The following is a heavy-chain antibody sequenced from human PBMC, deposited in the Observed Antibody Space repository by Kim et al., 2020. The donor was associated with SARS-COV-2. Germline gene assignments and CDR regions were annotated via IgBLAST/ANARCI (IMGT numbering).Heavy chain of an antibody. J-gene: IGHJ4*02. CDR3: ARALDDGGNPQAHYFDY. Sequence: KGSFTITREKAKTSLYLKMNSLRAEDTAVYYCARALDDGGNPQAHYFDYWGQGTLVTVSS. D-gene: IGHD4-17*01. V-gene: IGHV3-11*01.